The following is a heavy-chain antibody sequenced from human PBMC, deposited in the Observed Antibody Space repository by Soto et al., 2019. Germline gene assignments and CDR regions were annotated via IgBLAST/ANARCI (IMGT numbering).Heavy chain of an antibody. CDR2: ISAYNGNT. CDR3: AFSSDCSSTSCYDY. D-gene: IGHD2-2*01. J-gene: IGHJ4*02. CDR1: GYTFTSYG. V-gene: IGHV1-18*01. Sequence: GASVKVSCKASGYTFTSYGISWVRQAPGQGLEWMGWISAYNGNTNYAQKLQGRVTMTTDTSTSTAYMELRSLRSDDTAVYYCAFSSDCSSTSCYDYWGQGTLVTVSS.